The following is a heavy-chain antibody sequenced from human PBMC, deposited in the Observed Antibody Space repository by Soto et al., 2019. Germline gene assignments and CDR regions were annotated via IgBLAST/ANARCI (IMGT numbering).Heavy chain of an antibody. D-gene: IGHD2-15*01. V-gene: IGHV4-30-2*01. CDR3: ARDPPNSVAGYGMDV. Sequence: QLQLQESGSGLVKPSQTLSLTCAVSGGSISSGGYSWSWIRQPPGKGLEWIGYIYHSGSTYYNPSHKGRVTIAVDRSKNQFALKLSSVAAADTAVYSCARDPPNSVAGYGMDVWGQGTTVTVSS. CDR1: GGSISSGGYS. CDR2: IYHSGST. J-gene: IGHJ6*02.